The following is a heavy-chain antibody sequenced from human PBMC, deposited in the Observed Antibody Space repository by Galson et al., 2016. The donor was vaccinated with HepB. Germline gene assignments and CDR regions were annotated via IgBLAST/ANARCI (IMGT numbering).Heavy chain of an antibody. CDR1: GFTFSSYW. CDR3: ARDYLTYTGSYLYS. D-gene: IGHD1-26*01. V-gene: IGHV3-74*01. Sequence: SLRLSCAASGFTFSSYWMHWVRQVPGKGLVMVARTNTDGSDTGYADSVKGRFTISRDNAKNTLYRQMNTLRAEDTAVYYCARDYLTYTGSYLYSWGQGTLVTVSS. CDR2: TNTDGSDT. J-gene: IGHJ4*02.